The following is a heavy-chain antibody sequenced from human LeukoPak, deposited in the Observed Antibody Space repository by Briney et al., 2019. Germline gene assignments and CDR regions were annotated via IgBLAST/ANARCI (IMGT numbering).Heavy chain of an antibody. CDR2: ISNDGSNK. CDR1: GVTFSSYG. CDR3: AKDLTGVNYCLDQ. Sequence: GGSLRLSCAASGVTFSSYGMHWVRQAPGKGLEWVAVISNDGSNKHYADSVKGRFTISRDNSKNTLYLQMNSLRAEDTAVYYCAKDLTGVNYCLDQWGQGTLVAVSS. J-gene: IGHJ4*02. V-gene: IGHV3-30*18. D-gene: IGHD1-7*01.